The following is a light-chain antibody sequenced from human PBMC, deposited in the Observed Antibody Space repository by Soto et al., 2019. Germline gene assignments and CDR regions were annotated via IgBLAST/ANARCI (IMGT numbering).Light chain of an antibody. CDR3: QQYNNWPVLT. Sequence: EIVLTQSPGTLSLSPGERATLSCRASQSVSSSYLAWYQQKPGQAPRLLIYGASTRATGIPARFSGSGSGTEFTLTISSLQSEDFAVYYCQQYNNWPVLTFGGGTKVDIX. J-gene: IGKJ4*01. CDR1: QSVSSSY. V-gene: IGKV3-15*01. CDR2: GAS.